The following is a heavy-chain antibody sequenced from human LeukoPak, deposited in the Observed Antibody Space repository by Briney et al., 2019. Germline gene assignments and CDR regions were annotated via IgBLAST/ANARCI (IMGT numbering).Heavy chain of an antibody. Sequence: PGGSLRLSCAASGFTFNNYAMSWVRQAPGKGLEWVSLISGSGGTTHSADSVKGRFTISRDNSKNTLYLQMNSLRAEDTAVYYCARDTYYYDSSGQHWGQGALVAVSS. J-gene: IGHJ1*01. D-gene: IGHD3-22*01. CDR3: ARDTYYYDSSGQH. V-gene: IGHV3-23*01. CDR2: ISGSGGTT. CDR1: GFTFNNYA.